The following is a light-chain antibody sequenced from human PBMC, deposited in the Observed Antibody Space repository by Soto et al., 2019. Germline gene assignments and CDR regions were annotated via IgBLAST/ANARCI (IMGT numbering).Light chain of an antibody. CDR1: QGIRND. Sequence: AIQMTQSPYSLSASVGDRVTITCRASQGIRNDLGWYQQRPGKAPKLLIYAASTLQSGVPSRFSGSGSGTEFTLTIGSLQPEDFAPYYCLQDYDYPLTLGGGTKVEIK. V-gene: IGKV1-6*01. CDR2: AAS. J-gene: IGKJ4*01. CDR3: LQDYDYPLT.